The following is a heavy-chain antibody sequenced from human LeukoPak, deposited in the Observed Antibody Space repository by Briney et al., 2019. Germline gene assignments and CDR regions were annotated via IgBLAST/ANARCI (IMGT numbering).Heavy chain of an antibody. CDR1: GFTVSSNY. D-gene: IGHD6-13*01. V-gene: IGHV3-66*01. Sequence: GGSLRLSCAASGFTVSSNYMSWVRQAPGKGLEWVSVIYSGGSTYYADSVKGRFTISRDNSKNTLYLQMNSLRAEDTAVYYCAREYHSSPYYFDYWGQGTLVTVSS. CDR3: AREYHSSPYYFDY. J-gene: IGHJ4*02. CDR2: IYSGGST.